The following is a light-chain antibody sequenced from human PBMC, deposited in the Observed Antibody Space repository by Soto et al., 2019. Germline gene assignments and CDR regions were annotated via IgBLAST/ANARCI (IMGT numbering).Light chain of an antibody. CDR3: QQYCSSPT. Sequence: ELVLLPSPGPMPLSQGERATLSCRTSQTGSTSYFAWYQQNPGQSPMLLIYGASSRATGIPDRFSGSGSGTDFTLTISRLEPEDFAVYYCQQYCSSPTFGQGTRLEIK. V-gene: IGKV3-20*01. J-gene: IGKJ5*01. CDR2: GAS. CDR1: QTGSTSY.